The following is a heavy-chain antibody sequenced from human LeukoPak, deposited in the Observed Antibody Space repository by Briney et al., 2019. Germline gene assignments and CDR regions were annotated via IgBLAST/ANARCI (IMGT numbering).Heavy chain of an antibody. CDR1: GFTFSSYA. Sequence: GGSLRLSCAASGFTFSSYAMHWVRQASGKGLEWVGRIRSKANSYATAYAASVKGRFTISRDDSKNTAYLQMNSLKTEDTAVYYCTSLAYGSGSYYIAGYYWGQGTLVTVSS. CDR3: TSLAYGSGSYYIAGYY. D-gene: IGHD3-10*01. J-gene: IGHJ4*02. CDR2: IRSKANSYAT. V-gene: IGHV3-73*01.